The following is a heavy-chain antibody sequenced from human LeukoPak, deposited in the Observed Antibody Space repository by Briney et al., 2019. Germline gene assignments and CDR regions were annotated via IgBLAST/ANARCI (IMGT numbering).Heavy chain of an antibody. CDR3: ARDHQWLVPGCY. V-gene: IGHV1-18*01. CDR1: GYTFSSNG. CDR2: IGAYNGDT. D-gene: IGHD6-19*01. J-gene: IGHJ4*02. Sequence: ASVKVSCKASGYTFSSNGISWVRQAPGQGLEWMAWIGAYNGDTNYAQKLQGRVTMTTDTSTSTAYMELRSLRSDDTAVYYCARDHQWLVPGCYWGQGTLVTVSS.